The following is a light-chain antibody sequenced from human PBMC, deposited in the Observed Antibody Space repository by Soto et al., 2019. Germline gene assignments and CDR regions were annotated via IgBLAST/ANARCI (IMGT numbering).Light chain of an antibody. V-gene: IGKV3-20*01. J-gene: IGKJ1*01. CDR2: AAS. Sequence: EIVLTQSPDTLSLFPGERATLSCRASQSISSTYLAWYQQKPGQAPRPLISAASNRATGTPDRFSGSGSGTDFTLTLSRLEPEDFAVYYCQQYGSSRWTFGQGTKVEVK. CDR1: QSISSTY. CDR3: QQYGSSRWT.